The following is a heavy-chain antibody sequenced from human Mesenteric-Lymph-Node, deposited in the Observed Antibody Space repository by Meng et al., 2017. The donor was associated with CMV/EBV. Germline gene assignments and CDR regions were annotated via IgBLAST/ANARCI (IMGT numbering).Heavy chain of an antibody. CDR3: AHNVKKPQYYTRSGSYRGPLTAYDDAFDM. V-gene: IGHV2-5*02. CDR2: IYWDDNK. D-gene: IGHD3-10*01. J-gene: IGHJ3*02. Sequence: RQSPGKALEWVALIYWDDNKRYSPSLKHRVTITKDTSKNQVVLTVANVDPADTGTYFCAHNVKKPQYYTRSGSYRGPLTAYDDAFDMWGQGTMVTVSS.